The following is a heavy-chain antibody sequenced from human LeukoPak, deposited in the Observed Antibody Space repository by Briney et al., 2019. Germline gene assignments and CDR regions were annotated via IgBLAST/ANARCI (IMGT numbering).Heavy chain of an antibody. CDR1: GYSFTSYW. J-gene: IGHJ4*02. CDR2: IYPGDSDT. Sequence: RTGESLKISCKGSGYSFTSYWIGWVRQMPGKGLEWMGIIYPGDSDTRYSPSFQGQVTISADKSISTAYLQWSSLKASDTAMYYCARHGPRTIAVAVHEIDYWGQGTLVTVSS. V-gene: IGHV5-51*01. CDR3: ARHGPRTIAVAVHEIDY. D-gene: IGHD6-19*01.